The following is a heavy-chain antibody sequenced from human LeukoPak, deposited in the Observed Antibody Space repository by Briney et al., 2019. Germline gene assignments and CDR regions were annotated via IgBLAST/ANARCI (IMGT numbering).Heavy chain of an antibody. J-gene: IGHJ4*02. CDR2: INHSGST. Sequence: PSETLSLTCAVYGGSFSGYYWSWIRQPPGKGLEWIGEINHSGSTNYNPSLKSRVTISVDTSKNPFSLKLSSVTAADTAVYYCARASGFQLLYYFDYWGQGTLVTVSS. CDR3: ARASGFQLLYYFDY. D-gene: IGHD2-2*01. V-gene: IGHV4-34*01. CDR1: GGSFSGYY.